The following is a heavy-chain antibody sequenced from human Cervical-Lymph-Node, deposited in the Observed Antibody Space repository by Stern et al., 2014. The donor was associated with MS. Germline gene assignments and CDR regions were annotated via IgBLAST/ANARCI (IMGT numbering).Heavy chain of an antibody. CDR3: ARAIFGVIAATMAPDAFDA. V-gene: IGHV3-53*01. CDR1: WFTVSNNY. CDR2: IYSDETT. J-gene: IGHJ3*01. D-gene: IGHD3-3*01. Sequence: VQLVQSGGGLIQPGGALRLSCAAPWFTVSNNYMSLVRQAPGKGLEWVSLIYSDETTYYACSVNGRFTISRDISKYTWLLHINRLIAEDTAVYYCARAIFGVIAATMAPDAFDAWGQGPMVTVSS.